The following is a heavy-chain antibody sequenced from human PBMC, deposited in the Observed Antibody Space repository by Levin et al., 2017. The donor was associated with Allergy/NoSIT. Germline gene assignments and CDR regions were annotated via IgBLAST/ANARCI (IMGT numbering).Heavy chain of an antibody. CDR3: AREGSVWGSYRYFFDY. CDR2: IWYDGSNK. J-gene: IGHJ4*02. V-gene: IGHV3-33*01. Sequence: PGGSLRLSCAASGFTFSSYGMHWVRQAPGKGLEWVAVIWYDGSNKYYADSVKGRFTISRDNSKNTLYLQMNSLRAEDTAVYYCAREGSVWGSYRYFFDYWGQGTLVTVSS. CDR1: GFTFSSYG. D-gene: IGHD3-16*02.